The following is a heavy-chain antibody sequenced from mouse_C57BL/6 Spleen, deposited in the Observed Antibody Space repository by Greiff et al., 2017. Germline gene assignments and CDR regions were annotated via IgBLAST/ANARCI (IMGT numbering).Heavy chain of an antibody. Sequence: QVQLQQPGAELVRPGSSVKLSCKASGYTFTSYWMDWVKQRPGQGLEWIGNIYPSDGETNYNQKFKGKATLTVDKSSSTAYMQLSSLTSEDSAVYYCARRGVGYYGMDYWGQGTSVTVSS. J-gene: IGHJ4*01. CDR3: ARRGVGYYGMDY. CDR2: IYPSDGET. V-gene: IGHV1-61*01. D-gene: IGHD1-1*01. CDR1: GYTFTSYW.